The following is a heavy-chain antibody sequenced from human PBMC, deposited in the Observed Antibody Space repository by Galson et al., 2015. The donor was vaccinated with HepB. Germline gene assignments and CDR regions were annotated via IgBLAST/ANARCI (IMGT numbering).Heavy chain of an antibody. J-gene: IGHJ3*02. V-gene: IGHV3-64D*06. Sequence: SLRLSCAASGFTFSSYAMHWVRQAPGKGLESVSAISTTGGSTNYADSVKGRFTISRDNSKNTLYLQMSSLRAEDTAVYYCVKNLRWFGELSGDAFDIWGQGTMVTVSS. CDR2: ISTTGGST. CDR3: VKNLRWFGELSGDAFDI. D-gene: IGHD3-10*01. CDR1: GFTFSSYA.